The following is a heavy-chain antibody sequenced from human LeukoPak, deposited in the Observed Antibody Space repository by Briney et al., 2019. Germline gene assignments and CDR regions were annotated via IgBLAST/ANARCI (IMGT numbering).Heavy chain of an antibody. D-gene: IGHD1-7*01. J-gene: IGHJ5*02. CDR1: GFSFSSYG. CDR3: TREGMGTTFSAWFDP. CDR2: VSSDGSID. V-gene: IGHV3-30*03. Sequence: PGGSLRLSCAASGFSFSSYGMHWVRQAPGKGLEWVAVVSSDGSIDYYADSVRGRFTVSRDNSQSTLYLQVNSLRVEDTAVYYCTREGMGTTFSAWFDPWGQGTLVTVPS.